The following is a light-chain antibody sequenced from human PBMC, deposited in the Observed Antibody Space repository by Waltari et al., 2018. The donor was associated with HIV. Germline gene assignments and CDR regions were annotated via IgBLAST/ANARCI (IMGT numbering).Light chain of an antibody. CDR1: QSLGSN. Sequence: EIMMTQSPATLSVSPGERATLSCRASQSLGSNLAWYQQKPGQAPRLLIYGASTRATGVPARYSGSGSETQFSLTISSRQSEDFAIYYCQQYNKWPMYTFGQGTKVEMK. V-gene: IGKV3-15*01. CDR2: GAS. J-gene: IGKJ2*01. CDR3: QQYNKWPMYT.